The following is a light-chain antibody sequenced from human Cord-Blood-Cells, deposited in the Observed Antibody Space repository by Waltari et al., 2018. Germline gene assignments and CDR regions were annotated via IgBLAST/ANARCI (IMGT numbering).Light chain of an antibody. CDR1: QSVSSN. CDR3: QQYNNWHPWT. Sequence: DIVMTQSPATLSVSPGERATLPCRASQSVSSNLAWYQQKPGQAPRLLIYGASTRATGIPARFSGSGSATEFTLTISSLQSEDFAVYYCQQYNNWHPWTFGQGTKVEIK. CDR2: GAS. V-gene: IGKV3-15*01. J-gene: IGKJ1*01.